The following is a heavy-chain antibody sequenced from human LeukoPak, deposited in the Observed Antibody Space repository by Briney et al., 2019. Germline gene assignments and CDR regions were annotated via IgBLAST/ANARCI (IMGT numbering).Heavy chain of an antibody. CDR2: IKEDGSEK. CDR3: ARDHGTGWYVDYFDY. D-gene: IGHD6-19*01. CDR1: GFTFSSYW. J-gene: IGHJ4*02. Sequence: PGGSLRLSCAASGFTFSSYWMSWVRQAPGKGLEWVANIKEDGSEKNYVDSVKGRFTISRDNAENSLYLQMNSLRAEDTALYYCARDHGTGWYVDYFDYWGQGTPVTVSS. V-gene: IGHV3-7*01.